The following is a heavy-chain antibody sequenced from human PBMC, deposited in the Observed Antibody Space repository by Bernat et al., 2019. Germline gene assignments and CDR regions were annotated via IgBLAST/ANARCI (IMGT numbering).Heavy chain of an antibody. CDR1: GGSISSGGYY. CDR2: IYYSGST. Sequence: QVQLQESGPGLVKPSQTLSLTCTVSGGSISSGGYYWSWIRQHPGKGLEWIGYIYYSGSTYYNPSLKSRVTISVDTSKNQFSLKLSSVNAADTAVYYCARSETYYYGSGSYYFDYWGQGTLVTVSS. J-gene: IGHJ4*02. D-gene: IGHD3-10*01. CDR3: ARSETYYYGSGSYYFDY. V-gene: IGHV4-31*03.